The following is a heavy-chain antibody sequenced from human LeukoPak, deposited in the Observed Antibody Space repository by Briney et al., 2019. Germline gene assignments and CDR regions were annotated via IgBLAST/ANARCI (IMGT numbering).Heavy chain of an antibody. CDR3: AKETGIAVAGMSHDAFDI. J-gene: IGHJ3*02. Sequence: GGSLRLSCAASGFTFSSYAMHWVRQAPGKGLEYVSAISSNGGSTYYANSVKGRFTISRDNSKNTLYLQMGSLRAEDTALYYCAKETGIAVAGMSHDAFDIWGQGTMVTVSS. V-gene: IGHV3-64*01. CDR2: ISSNGGST. D-gene: IGHD6-19*01. CDR1: GFTFSSYA.